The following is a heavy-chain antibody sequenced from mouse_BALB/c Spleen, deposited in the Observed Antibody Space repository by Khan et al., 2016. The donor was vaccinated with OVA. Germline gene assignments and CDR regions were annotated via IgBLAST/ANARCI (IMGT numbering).Heavy chain of an antibody. V-gene: IGHV1-77*01. D-gene: IGHD4-1*01. CDR3: AGSGTGSFAY. CDR2: IYPGSGNT. Sequence: QVQLQQSGAELARPGASVKLSCKASGYTFTDYYLNWVKQRTGQGLEWIGDIYPGSGNTYYTERFKGKSTLTADKSSSTAYMQLSSLTSEDSAVYFGAGSGTGSFAYWGQGTLVTVSA. CDR1: GYTFTDYY. J-gene: IGHJ3*01.